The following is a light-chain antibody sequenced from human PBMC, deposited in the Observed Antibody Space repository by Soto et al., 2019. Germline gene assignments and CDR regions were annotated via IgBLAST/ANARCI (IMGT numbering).Light chain of an antibody. Sequence: QSVLTQPASVSGSPGQSITISCTGTSSDVGGYNYVSWYQHHPGKAPKLMIFDVSNRPSGVSNRFSGSKSGNTASLTISGLHPEDEANYYGSSYTPTNPPQIVFGTGTRVTVL. J-gene: IGLJ1*01. CDR1: SSDVGGYNY. CDR3: SSYTPTNPPQIV. CDR2: DVS. V-gene: IGLV2-14*03.